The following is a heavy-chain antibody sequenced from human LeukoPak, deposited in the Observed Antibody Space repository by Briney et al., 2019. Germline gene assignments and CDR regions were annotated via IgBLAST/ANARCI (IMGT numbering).Heavy chain of an antibody. CDR3: AREPYYDSSGYSPDY. D-gene: IGHD3-22*01. V-gene: IGHV3-11*04. CDR1: GFTFSNYA. Sequence: PGGSLRLSCEASGFTFSNYAMSWIRQAPGKGLEWVSYISSSGSFIYYADSVKGRFTISRDNAKNSLYLHMNSLRAEDTALYYCAREPYYDSSGYSPDYWGQGTLVTVSS. CDR2: ISSSGSFI. J-gene: IGHJ4*02.